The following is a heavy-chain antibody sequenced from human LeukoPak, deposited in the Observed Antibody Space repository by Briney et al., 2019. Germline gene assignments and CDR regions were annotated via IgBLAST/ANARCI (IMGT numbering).Heavy chain of an antibody. Sequence: ASVKVSSKASRYSFARYGICWVQQTPRQGLKRMGCVSGYDGRTNYAKNLKGTVTVTAETSTSTVYKMLRSLRSDDTAIYCCARDYYSDYGDSFDIWGQGTMVTVSS. CDR3: ARDYYSDYGDSFDI. CDR2: VSGYDGRT. D-gene: IGHD4-11*01. V-gene: IGHV1-18*01. J-gene: IGHJ3*02. CDR1: RYSFARYG.